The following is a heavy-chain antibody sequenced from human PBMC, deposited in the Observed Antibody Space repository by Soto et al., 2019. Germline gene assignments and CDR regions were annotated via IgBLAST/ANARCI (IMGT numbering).Heavy chain of an antibody. CDR1: GGTFSGDT. V-gene: IGHV1-69*04. CDR3: ARDSSAGKRIYDSSSFPYDY. D-gene: IGHD6-6*01. J-gene: IGHJ4*02. Sequence: SVKVSCKASGGTFSGDTSSCVRQTPGQGLEWLGRIIPILGIANYAQKFQGRVTITADKSTSTAYMELSSLRSEDTAVYYCARDSSAGKRIYDSSSFPYDYWGQGTLVTGSS. CDR2: IIPILGIA.